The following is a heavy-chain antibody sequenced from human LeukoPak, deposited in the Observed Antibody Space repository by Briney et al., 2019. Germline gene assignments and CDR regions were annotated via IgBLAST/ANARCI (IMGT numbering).Heavy chain of an antibody. CDR1: GDSVSSNSAA. D-gene: IGHD3-10*01. CDR3: VAHQDELLWFGED. CDR2: TYYRSKWYN. J-gene: IGHJ4*02. V-gene: IGHV6-1*01. Sequence: SQTLSLTCAISGDSVSSNSAAWNWIRQSPSRGLEWLGRTYYRSKWYNDYAVSVKSRITINPDTSKNQFSLQLNSVTPEDTAVYYCVAHQDELLWFGEDWGQGTLVTVSS.